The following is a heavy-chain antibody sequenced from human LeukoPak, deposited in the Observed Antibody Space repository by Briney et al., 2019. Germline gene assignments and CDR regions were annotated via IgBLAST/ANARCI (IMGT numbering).Heavy chain of an antibody. V-gene: IGHV3-74*01. Sequence: PGGSLRLSCTASGFTFSNYWIHWVRQPPGKGLVWVSRIDNDGGGTIYADSVRGRFTISRDNAKNTLYLQMNSLGAEDTAVYYCARGGYNHGFDIWGQGTVVTVSS. J-gene: IGHJ3*02. CDR2: IDNDGGGT. CDR3: ARGGYNHGFDI. D-gene: IGHD5-24*01. CDR1: GFTFSNYW.